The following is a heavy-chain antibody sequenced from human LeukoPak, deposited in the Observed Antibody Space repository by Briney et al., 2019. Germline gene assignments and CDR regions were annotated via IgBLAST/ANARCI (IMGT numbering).Heavy chain of an antibody. CDR1: GFTFRSYA. D-gene: IGHD6-13*01. V-gene: IGHV3-23*01. Sequence: GGSLRLSCAASGFTFRSYAMSWVRQAPGKGLEWVSDISGSGDSTYYGDSVKGRFTISRDNSKNTLYLQMNSLRAEDTAVYYCAKTRPLDSSSWSHGDYWGQGTLVTVSS. J-gene: IGHJ4*02. CDR2: ISGSGDST. CDR3: AKTRPLDSSSWSHGDY.